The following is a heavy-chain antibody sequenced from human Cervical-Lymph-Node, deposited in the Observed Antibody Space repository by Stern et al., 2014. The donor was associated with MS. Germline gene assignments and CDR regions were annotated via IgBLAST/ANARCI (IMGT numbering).Heavy chain of an antibody. CDR2: ISYDGSSQ. Sequence: VQLVESGGGVVQPGRSLRLSCAGSTSIFSNYAMHWVRQAPGKGLDWVAIISYDGSSQDYAVSVKGRFTISRDNSKNTLYLQMNRLRAEDTAVYFCAKDHDPGVPTYAFDIWGRGTMVAVSS. D-gene: IGHD4/OR15-4a*01. CDR1: TSIFSNYA. J-gene: IGHJ3*02. V-gene: IGHV3-30*04. CDR3: AKDHDPGVPTYAFDI.